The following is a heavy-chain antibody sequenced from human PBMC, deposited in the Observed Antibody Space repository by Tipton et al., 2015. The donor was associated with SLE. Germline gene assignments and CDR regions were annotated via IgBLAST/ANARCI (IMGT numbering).Heavy chain of an antibody. D-gene: IGHD4-17*01. CDR1: GFTFGRFS. Sequence: SLRLSCGASGFTFGRFSMTWVRQAPGRGPEWVSGISTNGESTYYADSVKGRFTISRDNSKNILYLQMNRLRVEETAVYYCAKVPYGDYGHFYYGIDVWGQGTTVTVSS. V-gene: IGHV3-23*01. CDR2: ISTNGEST. J-gene: IGHJ6*02. CDR3: AKVPYGDYGHFYYGIDV.